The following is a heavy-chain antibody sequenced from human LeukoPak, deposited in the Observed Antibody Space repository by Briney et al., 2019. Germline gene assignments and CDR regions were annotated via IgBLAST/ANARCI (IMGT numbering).Heavy chain of an antibody. CDR2: IIPKFDVE. CDR3: ATPNDSSGWYSGTFDP. Sequence: GASVRVSCKASGGTSRSYVISWLRQAPGQGLEYMGGIIPKFDVENYAQKFQGRLMISADESPSTAYMELSSLRSEDTAVYYCATPNDSSGWYSGTFDPWGQGTLVTVSS. CDR1: GGTSRSYV. J-gene: IGHJ5*02. D-gene: IGHD6-19*01. V-gene: IGHV1-69*13.